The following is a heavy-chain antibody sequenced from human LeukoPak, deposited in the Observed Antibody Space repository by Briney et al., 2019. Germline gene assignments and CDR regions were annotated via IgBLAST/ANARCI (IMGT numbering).Heavy chain of an antibody. J-gene: IGHJ3*02. CDR3: ARGWGRLDKPYDAFDI. CDR2: MNPNSGNT. V-gene: IGHV1-8*01. D-gene: IGHD3-16*01. Sequence: ASVKVSCKASGYTFTDYDINWVRQASGQGLEWMGWMNPNSGNTGYAQKFQGRVTMTRNTSISTAYMELSSLRSEDTAVYYCARGWGRLDKPYDAFDIWGQGTMVTVSS. CDR1: GYTFTDYD.